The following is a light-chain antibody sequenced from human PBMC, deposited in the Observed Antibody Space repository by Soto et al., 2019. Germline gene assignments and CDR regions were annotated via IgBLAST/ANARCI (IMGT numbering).Light chain of an antibody. CDR3: SSYAGSSNG. CDR1: SSDVGGYNY. V-gene: IGLV2-8*01. J-gene: IGLJ1*01. CDR2: EVN. Sequence: QSVLTQPPSASGSPGQSVAISCTGTSSDVGGYNYVSWYQQHPGKAPKLMIYEVNKRPSGVPDRFSGSKSGNTASLTVSGLQAEDEADYYCSSYAGSSNGXGTGTKVT.